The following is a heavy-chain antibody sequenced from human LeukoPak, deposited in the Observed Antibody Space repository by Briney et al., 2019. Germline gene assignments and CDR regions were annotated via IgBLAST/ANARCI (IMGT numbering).Heavy chain of an antibody. V-gene: IGHV3-23*01. CDR1: RFTFSSYA. J-gene: IGHJ3*02. CDR3: AKDRSSGWYDAFDI. Sequence: GGSLRLSCAASRFTFSSYAMSWVCQAPGKGLEWVSGISGSAVSTYYADSVKGRFTISRDNSKNTLHLQLNSLRAEDTAVYYCAKDRSSGWYDAFDIWGQGTLVTVSS. D-gene: IGHD6-19*01. CDR2: ISGSAVST.